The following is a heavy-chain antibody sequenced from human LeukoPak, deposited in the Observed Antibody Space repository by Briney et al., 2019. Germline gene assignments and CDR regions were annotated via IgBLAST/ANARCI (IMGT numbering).Heavy chain of an antibody. V-gene: IGHV4-59*01. Sequence: SETLSLTCTVSGVSISSYYWSWLRQPPGKGLEWIGYIYDSGSTNYNPSLKSRVTISVDTSKNQFSLKLSSVTAADTAVYYCARGRLSTVFDYWGQGTLVTVSS. J-gene: IGHJ4*02. CDR3: ARGRLSTVFDY. CDR2: IYDSGST. D-gene: IGHD5/OR15-5a*01. CDR1: GVSISSYY.